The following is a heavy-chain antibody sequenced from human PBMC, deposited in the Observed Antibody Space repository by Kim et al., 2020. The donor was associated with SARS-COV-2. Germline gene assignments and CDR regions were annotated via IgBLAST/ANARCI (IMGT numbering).Heavy chain of an antibody. Sequence: YSPAFQGQVTISADKSISTAYLQWSSLKASDTAMYYCARLGEGINDAFDIWGQGTMVTVSS. CDR3: ARLGEGINDAFDI. J-gene: IGHJ3*02. D-gene: IGHD1-26*01. V-gene: IGHV5-51*01.